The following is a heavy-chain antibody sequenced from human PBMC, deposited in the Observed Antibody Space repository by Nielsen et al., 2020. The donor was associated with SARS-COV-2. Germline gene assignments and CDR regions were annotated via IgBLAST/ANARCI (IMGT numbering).Heavy chain of an antibody. V-gene: IGHV3-7*03. J-gene: IGHJ4*02. D-gene: IGHD5-18*01. CDR3: ARPLYSYGPYYFDY. CDR2: IKQDGSEK. Sequence: GGSLRLSCAASGFTFSSYWMSWVRQAPGKGLEWVANIKQDGSEKYYVDSVKGRFTISRDNAKNSLYLQMNSLRAEDTAVYYCARPLYSYGPYYFDYWGQGTLVTVSS. CDR1: GFTFSSYW.